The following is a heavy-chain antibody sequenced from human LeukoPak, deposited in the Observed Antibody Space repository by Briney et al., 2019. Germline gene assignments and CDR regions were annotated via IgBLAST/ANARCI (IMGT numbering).Heavy chain of an antibody. CDR2: ISSSGSTI. CDR1: GFTFSDYY. CDR3: AKPPSRYTGVGY. Sequence: PGGSLRLSCAASGFTFSDYYMSWIRQAPGKGPEWVSYISSSGSTIYYADSVKGRFTISRDNSKNTLYLQMNSLRAEDTAVYYCAKPPSRYTGVGYWGQGTLVTVSS. V-gene: IGHV3-11*01. J-gene: IGHJ4*02. D-gene: IGHD7-27*01.